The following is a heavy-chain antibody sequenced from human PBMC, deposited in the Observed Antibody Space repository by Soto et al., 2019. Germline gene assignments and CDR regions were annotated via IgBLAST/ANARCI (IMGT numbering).Heavy chain of an antibody. CDR3: ARDSVNANVMDV. J-gene: IGHJ6*01. CDR2: IWSDGNNQ. D-gene: IGHD1-26*01. Sequence: GGSLRLSCAASGFTFSGYAMHWVRQAPGKGLEWVAVIWSDGNNQDYADSVKGRFTISRDNSKNTLDLQMNSLRAEDTAVYYCARDSVNANVMDVWGQGTTVTVSS. CDR1: GFTFSGYA. V-gene: IGHV3-33*01.